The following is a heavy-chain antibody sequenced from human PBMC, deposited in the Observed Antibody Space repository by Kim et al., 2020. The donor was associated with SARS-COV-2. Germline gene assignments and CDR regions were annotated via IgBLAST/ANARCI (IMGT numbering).Heavy chain of an antibody. D-gene: IGHD5-18*01. J-gene: IGHJ4*02. CDR1: GGSISSSSYY. CDR3: ARRGYSYGFGGRGGWYFDY. Sequence: SETLSLTCTVSGGSISSSSYYWGWIRQPPGKGLEWIGSIYYSGSTYYNPSLKSRFTISVDTSKNQFSLKLSSVTAADTAVYYCARRGYSYGFGGRGGWYFDYWGQGTLVTVSS. CDR2: IYYSGST. V-gene: IGHV4-39*01.